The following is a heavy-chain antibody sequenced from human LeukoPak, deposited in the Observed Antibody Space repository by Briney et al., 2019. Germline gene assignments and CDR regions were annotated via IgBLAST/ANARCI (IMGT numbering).Heavy chain of an antibody. CDR3: ARDLAREDVHFDY. J-gene: IGHJ4*02. D-gene: IGHD3-10*01. CDR2: IIPIFGTA. V-gene: IGHV1-69*13. CDR1: GGTFSSYA. Sequence: SVKVSCKASGGTFSSYAISWVRQAPGQGLEWMGGIIPIFGTANYAQKFQGRVTITADESTSTAYMELSSLRSEDAAVYYCARDLAREDVHFDYWGQGTLVTVSS.